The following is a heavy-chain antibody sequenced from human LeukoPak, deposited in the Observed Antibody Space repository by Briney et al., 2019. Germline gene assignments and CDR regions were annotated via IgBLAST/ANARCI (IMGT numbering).Heavy chain of an antibody. CDR1: GFAFSSYA. CDR3: AKDDDGSGSYPSFHY. D-gene: IGHD3-10*01. CDR2: ISGSDRST. V-gene: IGHV3-23*01. J-gene: IGHJ4*02. Sequence: GGSLRLSCAASGFAFSSYAMSWVRQAPGKGLEWVSAISGSDRSTYYADSVKGRFTISRDNSKNTLYMQMNSLRAEDTAVYYCAKDDDGSGSYPSFHYWGQGTLVTVSS.